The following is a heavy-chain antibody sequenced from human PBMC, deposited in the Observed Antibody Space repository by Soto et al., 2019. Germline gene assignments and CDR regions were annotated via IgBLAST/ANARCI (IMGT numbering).Heavy chain of an antibody. Sequence: EGSLRLSCEASGFTLSGFDMHWVRQPTGKGLEWVSSIGTAGDTYYAVSVKCRFTISRDNAKNSLSLQMNSLSAGDMAVYFCAKSQEIGTHFFDCWGQGTQV. V-gene: IGHV3-13*01. J-gene: IGHJ4*02. D-gene: IGHD6-13*01. CDR2: IGTAGDT. CDR3: AKSQEIGTHFFDC. CDR1: GFTLSGFD.